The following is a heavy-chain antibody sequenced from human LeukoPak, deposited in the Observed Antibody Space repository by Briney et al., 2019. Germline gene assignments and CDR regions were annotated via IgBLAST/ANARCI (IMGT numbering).Heavy chain of an antibody. CDR1: GFNLNIYA. CDR2: IRHDEANS. J-gene: IGHJ4*02. CDR3: AKEYTPSSPLGELDS. V-gene: IGHV3-30-3*02. Sequence: GVSLRLSCAVSGFNLNIYAMHWVRRAPGKGLEWVAVIRHDEANSFYADSVQGRFTISRYTSKKLLYLQMNSLRVEDTAVYYCAKEYTPSSPLGELDSWGQGTLVTVSS. D-gene: IGHD6-6*01.